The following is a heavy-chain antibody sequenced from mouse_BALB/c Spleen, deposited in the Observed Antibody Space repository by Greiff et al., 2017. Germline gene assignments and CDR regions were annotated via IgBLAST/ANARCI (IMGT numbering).Heavy chain of an antibody. CDR1: GYAFTNYL. Sequence: QVQLQQSGAELVRPGTSVKVSCKASGYAFTNYLIEWVKQRPGQGLEWIGVINPRSGGTNYNEKFKGKATLTADKSSSTAYMQLSSLTSDDSAVYFCARRDYRYDDGYAMDYWGQGTSVTVSS. V-gene: IGHV1-54*01. J-gene: IGHJ4*01. CDR3: ARRDYRYDDGYAMDY. CDR2: INPRSGGT. D-gene: IGHD2-14*01.